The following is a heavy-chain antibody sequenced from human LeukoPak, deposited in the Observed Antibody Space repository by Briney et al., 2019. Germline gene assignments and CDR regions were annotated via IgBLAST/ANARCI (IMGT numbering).Heavy chain of an antibody. D-gene: IGHD2-21*02. CDR1: GLTFSNYA. CDR3: AKDMGEPAYCGGDCYSRFFQH. Sequence: GGSLRLSCAASGLTFSNYAMSWVRQAPGKGLEWVSAISGTGGSTANTDSVRGRFTIYRDNSKNTVYLQMNSLRAEDTAVYYCAKDMGEPAYCGGDCYSRFFQHWGQGTLVTVSS. CDR2: ISGTGGST. V-gene: IGHV3-23*01. J-gene: IGHJ1*01.